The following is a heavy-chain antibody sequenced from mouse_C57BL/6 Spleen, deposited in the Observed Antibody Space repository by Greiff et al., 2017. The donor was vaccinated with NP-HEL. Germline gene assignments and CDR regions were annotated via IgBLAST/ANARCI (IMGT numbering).Heavy chain of an antibody. V-gene: IGHV1-72*01. CDR3: ARGGVYYGSSQRTYWYFDV. J-gene: IGHJ1*03. CDR2: IDPNSGGT. Sequence: QVQLQQPGAELVKPGASVKLSCKASGYTFTSYWMHWVKQRPGRGLEWIGRIDPNSGGTKCNEKFKSKATLTVDKPSSTAYMQLSSLTSEDSAVYYCARGGVYYGSSQRTYWYFDVWGTGTTVTVSS. CDR1: GYTFTSYW. D-gene: IGHD1-1*01.